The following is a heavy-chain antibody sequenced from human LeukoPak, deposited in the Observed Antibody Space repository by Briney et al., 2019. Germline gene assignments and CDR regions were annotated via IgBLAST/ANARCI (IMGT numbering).Heavy chain of an antibody. Sequence: GGSLRLSCAASGFTFSSYGMHWVRQAPGKGLEWVAVISYDGSNKYYADSVKGRFTISRDNSKNTLYLQMNSLRAEDTAVYYCARGSDDFWSGYVDYWGQGTLVTVSS. CDR1: GFTFSSYG. J-gene: IGHJ4*02. CDR3: ARGSDDFWSGYVDY. CDR2: ISYDGSNK. D-gene: IGHD3-3*01. V-gene: IGHV3-30*03.